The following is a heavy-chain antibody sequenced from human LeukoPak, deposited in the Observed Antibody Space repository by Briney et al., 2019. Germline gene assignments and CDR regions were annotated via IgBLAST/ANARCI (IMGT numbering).Heavy chain of an antibody. J-gene: IGHJ4*02. CDR1: GGTFSSYA. Sequence: GASVKVSCKASGGTFSSYAISWVRQAPGQGLEWMGGIIPIFGTANYAQKFQGRVTITADESTSTAYMELSSVRSEDTAVYYCANSGSYYQYGFDYWGQGTLVTVSS. CDR2: IIPIFGTA. D-gene: IGHD1-26*01. V-gene: IGHV1-69*13. CDR3: ANSGSYYQYGFDY.